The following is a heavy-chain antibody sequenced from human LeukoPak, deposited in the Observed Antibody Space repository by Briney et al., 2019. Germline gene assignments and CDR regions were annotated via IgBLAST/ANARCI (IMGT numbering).Heavy chain of an antibody. CDR1: GDSVTSSNW. Sequence: SSETLSLTCAVSGDSVTSSNWWSWVRRPPGKGLEWIREIYHSGATNYNPSLKSRVTISLDKSKDQLSLKLTSVTAADTAVYYCARDRGGSYYYYFDYWGQGTLVTVSS. CDR3: ARDRGGSYYYYFDY. CDR2: IYHSGAT. J-gene: IGHJ4*02. D-gene: IGHD3-10*01. V-gene: IGHV4-4*02.